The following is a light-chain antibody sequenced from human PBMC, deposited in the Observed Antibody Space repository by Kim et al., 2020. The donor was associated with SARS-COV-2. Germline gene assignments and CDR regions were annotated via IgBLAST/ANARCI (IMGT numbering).Light chain of an antibody. Sequence: PGQSVTISCTGTSSGVGGYNYVSWYQHHPGKAPKLMIYEVSKRPSGVPDRFSGSKSGNTASLTVSGLQAEDEADYYCSSYAGSNRVFGTGTKVTVL. CDR2: EVS. CDR1: SSGVGGYNY. CDR3: SSYAGSNRV. J-gene: IGLJ1*01. V-gene: IGLV2-8*01.